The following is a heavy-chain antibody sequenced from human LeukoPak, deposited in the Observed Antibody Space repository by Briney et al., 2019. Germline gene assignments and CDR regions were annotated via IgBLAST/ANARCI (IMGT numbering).Heavy chain of an antibody. CDR1: GFTFSESW. D-gene: IGHD1-1*01. J-gene: IGHJ6*02. Sequence: GGPLRLSCAASGFTFSESWMTWVRQVPGQGLEWVAHINHEGGGIQYVDSVKGRFTISRDNAKGSVYLQMNSLRAEDTAIYHCATYINWVAGDVWGQGTTVIVSS. V-gene: IGHV3-7*01. CDR2: INHEGGGI. CDR3: ATYINWVAGDV.